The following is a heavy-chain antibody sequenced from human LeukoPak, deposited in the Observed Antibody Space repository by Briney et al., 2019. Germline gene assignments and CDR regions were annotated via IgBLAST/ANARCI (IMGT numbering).Heavy chain of an antibody. V-gene: IGHV3-23*01. CDR3: AKDYSSGYSN. CDR2: ISGSGGST. Sequence: GGSLRLSCAASGFTFSSYAMSWVRQAPGKGLEWVSAISGSGGSTYYAASVKGRFTISRHNSKHTLYLQMHSLRAEDTAVYYCAKDYSSGYSNCGQGTLVTVSS. D-gene: IGHD6-19*01. CDR1: GFTFSSYA. J-gene: IGHJ4*02.